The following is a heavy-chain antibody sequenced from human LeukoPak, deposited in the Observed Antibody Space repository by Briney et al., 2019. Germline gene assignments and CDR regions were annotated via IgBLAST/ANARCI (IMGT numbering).Heavy chain of an antibody. D-gene: IGHD3-22*01. J-gene: IGHJ6*03. CDR3: ARYYYDSSGYYPPYMDI. V-gene: IGHV4-39*01. CDR1: GGSISSSSYY. Sequence: MPSETLSLTCTVSGGSISSSSYYWGWIRQPPGKGLERIGIIYYSGSTYYNPSLRSRVTISVDTSKNQFSLKLSSVTAADTAVYYCARYYYDSSGYYPPYMDIWGKGTTVTVSS. CDR2: IYYSGST.